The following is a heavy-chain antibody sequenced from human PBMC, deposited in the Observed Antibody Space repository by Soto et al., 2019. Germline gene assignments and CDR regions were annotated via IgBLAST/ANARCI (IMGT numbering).Heavy chain of an antibody. Sequence: QVQLQESGPGLVKPSQTLSLTCTVSGGSISSGGYYWSWIRQHPGKGLEWIGYIYYSGSTYYNPSLKSRVTISVDTSKNQFSLKLSSVTAADTAVYYCARDRRGYGDSSPNPGYYYYYGMDVWGQVTTVTVSS. J-gene: IGHJ6*02. V-gene: IGHV4-31*03. D-gene: IGHD4-17*01. CDR3: ARDRRGYGDSSPNPGYYYYYGMDV. CDR1: GGSISSGGYY. CDR2: IYYSGST.